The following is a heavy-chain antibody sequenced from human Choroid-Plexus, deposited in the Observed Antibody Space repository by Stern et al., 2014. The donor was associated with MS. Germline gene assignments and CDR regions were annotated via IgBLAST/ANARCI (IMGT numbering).Heavy chain of an antibody. V-gene: IGHV3-30*18. D-gene: IGHD2/OR15-2a*01. CDR2: VSHDGSYK. Sequence: VQLVESGGGVVQPGRPLRLSCVASGFTFGSCAMHWVRQAPGTGPEWVGGVSHDGSYKYYADSVKGRFTISRDNSQNTLYMRMGGGGGEDTAVYYCAKDRQYLTYFFDHWGQGSLVTVSS. J-gene: IGHJ5*02. CDR3: AKDRQYLTYFFDH. CDR1: GFTFGSCA.